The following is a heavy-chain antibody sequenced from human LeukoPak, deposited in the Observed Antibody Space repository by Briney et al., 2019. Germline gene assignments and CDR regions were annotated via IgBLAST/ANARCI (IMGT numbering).Heavy chain of an antibody. D-gene: IGHD6-13*01. Sequence: ASVKVSCKASGYTFTGYYMHWVRQAPGQGLEWMGWINPNSGGTNYAQKFQGRVTMTRDTSISTAYMELSRLRSDDTAVYYCARDRAAAAGKEIPYNWFDPWGQGTLVTVSS. J-gene: IGHJ5*02. CDR3: ARDRAAAAGKEIPYNWFDP. CDR1: GYTFTGYY. CDR2: INPNSGGT. V-gene: IGHV1-2*02.